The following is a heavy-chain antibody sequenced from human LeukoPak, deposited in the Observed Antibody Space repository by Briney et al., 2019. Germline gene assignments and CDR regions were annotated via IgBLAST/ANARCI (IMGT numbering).Heavy chain of an antibody. CDR2: FDPEDGET. CDR1: GYTLTELS. J-gene: IGHJ4*02. CDR3: ATPGEWLHYRAFDY. Sequence: ASVKVSCKVSGYTLTELSMHWVRQAPGKGLEWMGGFDPEDGETIYAQKFQGRVTMTEDTSTDTAYMELSSLRSEDTAVYYCATPGEWLHYRAFDYWGQGTLVTVFS. V-gene: IGHV1-24*01. D-gene: IGHD5-12*01.